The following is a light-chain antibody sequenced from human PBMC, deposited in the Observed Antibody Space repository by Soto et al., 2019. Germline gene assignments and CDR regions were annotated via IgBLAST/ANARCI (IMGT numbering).Light chain of an antibody. J-gene: IGKJ4*01. V-gene: IGKV3-20*01. CDR1: QSVSSSY. CDR3: QQYGSSPT. CDR2: GAS. Sequence: EIVLTQSPGTLSLSPGERATLSCRASQSVSSSYLARYQQKPGQAPRLLIYGASSRATGIPDRFSGSGPGTDFTLTISRLEPEDFAVYYCQQYGSSPTFGGGTKVEIK.